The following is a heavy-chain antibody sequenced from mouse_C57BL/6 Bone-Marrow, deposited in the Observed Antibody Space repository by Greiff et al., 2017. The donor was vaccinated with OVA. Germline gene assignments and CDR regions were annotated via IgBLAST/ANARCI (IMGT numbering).Heavy chain of an antibody. CDR2: ISSGSSTI. D-gene: IGHD1-1*01. Sequence: DVKLVESGGGLVKPGGSLKLSCAASGFTFSDYGMHWVRQAPEKGLEWVAYISSGSSTIYYADTVKGRFTISRDNAKNTLFLQRTRLRSEDTAMYYCARNLITTVVDWYFEVWGTGTTVTVSS. V-gene: IGHV5-17*01. J-gene: IGHJ1*03. CDR1: GFTFSDYG. CDR3: ARNLITTVVDWYFEV.